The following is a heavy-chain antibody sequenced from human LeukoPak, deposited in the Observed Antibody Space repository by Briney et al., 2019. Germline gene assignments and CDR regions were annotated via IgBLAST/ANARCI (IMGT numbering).Heavy chain of an antibody. V-gene: IGHV3-53*01. D-gene: IGHD3-22*01. CDR2: IYGGGNT. Sequence: PGGSLRLSCAASGFTVSSNYMNWVRQAPGKGLEWVSVIYGGGNTYYADSVKGRFTISGDNSKNTVFLQMNSLRAEDTAVYYCARASFYYDARALGPWGQGALVTVSS. J-gene: IGHJ5*02. CDR1: GFTVSSNY. CDR3: ARASFYYDARALGP.